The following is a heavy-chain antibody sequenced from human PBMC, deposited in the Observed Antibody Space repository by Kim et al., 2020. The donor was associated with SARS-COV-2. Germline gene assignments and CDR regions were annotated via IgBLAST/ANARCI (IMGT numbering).Heavy chain of an antibody. Sequence: SVKVSCKASGGTFSSYAISWVRQAPGQGLEWMGGIIPIFGTANYAQKFQGRVTITADESTSTAYMELSSLRSEDTAVYYCASLYGGYYDSSGYYYGGYFDYWGQGTLVTVSS. D-gene: IGHD3-22*01. CDR3: ASLYGGYYDSSGYYYGGYFDY. V-gene: IGHV1-69*13. J-gene: IGHJ4*02. CDR2: IIPIFGTA. CDR1: GGTFSSYA.